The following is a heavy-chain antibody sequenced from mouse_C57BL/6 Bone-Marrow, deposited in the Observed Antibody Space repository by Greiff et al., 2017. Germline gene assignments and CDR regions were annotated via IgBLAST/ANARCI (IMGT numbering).Heavy chain of an antibody. CDR3: ARETIIKDYFDY. D-gene: IGHD2-4*01. Sequence: QVHVKQSGAELAKPGASVKLSCKASGYTFTSYWMHWVKQRPGQGLEWIGYINPSSGYTKYNQKFKDKATLTADKSSSTAYMQLSSLTYEDSAVYYCARETIIKDYFDYWGQGTTLTVSS. CDR1: GYTFTSYW. CDR2: INPSSGYT. J-gene: IGHJ2*01. V-gene: IGHV1-7*01.